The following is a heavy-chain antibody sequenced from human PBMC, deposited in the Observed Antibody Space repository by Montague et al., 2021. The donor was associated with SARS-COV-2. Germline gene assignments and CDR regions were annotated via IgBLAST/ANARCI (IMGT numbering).Heavy chain of an antibody. CDR1: SDSISSRSYC. CDR3: ARRRDRSTVVSPAVFDL. J-gene: IGHJ3*01. CDR2: ICYGGST. D-gene: IGHD4-23*01. V-gene: IGHV4-39*01. Sequence: SETLSLTCSVSSDSISSRSYCWAWIRQSPGKGLEWIGNICYGGSTYYNPSLRSRVVISAETSKSQFSLKLYSVTAADTSIYYCARRRDRSTVVSPAVFDLWGQGTMVIVSS.